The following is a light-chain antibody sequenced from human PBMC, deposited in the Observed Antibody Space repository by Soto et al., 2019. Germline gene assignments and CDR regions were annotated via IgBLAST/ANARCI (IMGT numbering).Light chain of an antibody. J-gene: IGLJ1*01. V-gene: IGLV2-14*01. Sequence: QSALTQPASVSGSPGQSITISCTGTSSDVGTYNYVSWYQQHPGKPPKLIIYEVDNRPSGVSNRFSGSKSGNTASLTISGLQAEEEADYHCCSYTSSSALYVFGTGTKVTVL. CDR2: EVD. CDR3: CSYTSSSALYV. CDR1: SSDVGTYNY.